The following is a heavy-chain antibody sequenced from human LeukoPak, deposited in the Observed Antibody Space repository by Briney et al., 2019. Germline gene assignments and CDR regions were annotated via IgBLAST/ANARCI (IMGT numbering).Heavy chain of an antibody. CDR2: INPNSGGT. Sequence: ASVKVSCKASGYTFTGYYMHWVRQAPGQGLEWMGWINPNSGGTNYAQKFQGRVTMTRDTSISTAYMELSSLRSEDTAVYYCARVGYSGSYSAFDIWGQGTMVTVSS. CDR3: ARVGYSGSYSAFDI. V-gene: IGHV1-2*02. CDR1: GYTFTGYY. J-gene: IGHJ3*02. D-gene: IGHD1-26*01.